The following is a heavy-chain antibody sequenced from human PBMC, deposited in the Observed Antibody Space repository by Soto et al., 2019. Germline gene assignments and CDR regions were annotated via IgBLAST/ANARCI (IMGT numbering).Heavy chain of an antibody. CDR3: GRGRSGQIVVFY. V-gene: IGHV1-69*06. CDR2: IIPIFGTA. D-gene: IGHD5-12*01. CDR1: GGTFSSYA. Sequence: AASVKVSCKASGGTFSSYAISWVRQAPGQGLEWMGGIIPIFGTANYAQKFQGRVTITADKSTSTVYMELSNLRSEDTAVYYCGRGRSGQIVVFYWGQGTPVTASS. J-gene: IGHJ4*02.